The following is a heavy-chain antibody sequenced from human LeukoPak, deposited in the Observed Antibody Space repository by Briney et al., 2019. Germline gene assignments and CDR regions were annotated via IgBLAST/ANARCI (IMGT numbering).Heavy chain of an antibody. D-gene: IGHD5-12*01. CDR3: AKGGGYEAQYYYYYLDV. Sequence: PGGSLRLSCAASGFTFISYGMHRVRQAPGKGLEWVAFIRYDGSNKYYADSVKGRFTISRDNSKNTLYLQMKSLRAEDTAVYYCAKGGGYEAQYYYYYLDVWGKGTTVTISS. V-gene: IGHV3-30*02. CDR2: IRYDGSNK. J-gene: IGHJ6*03. CDR1: GFTFISYG.